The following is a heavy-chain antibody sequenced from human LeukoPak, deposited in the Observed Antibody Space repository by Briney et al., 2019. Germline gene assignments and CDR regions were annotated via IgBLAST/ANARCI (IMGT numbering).Heavy chain of an antibody. J-gene: IGHJ5*02. V-gene: IGHV3-13*01. D-gene: IGHD4-17*01. Sequence: GGSLRLSCAASGFTFSSYDMHWVRQATGKGLEWVSAIGTAGDTYYPGSVKGRLTISRENAKNSSYLQMNSLRAGDTAVYYCARGGTDYGDYEAWFDPWGQGTLVTVSS. CDR2: IGTAGDT. CDR1: GFTFSSYD. CDR3: ARGGTDYGDYEAWFDP.